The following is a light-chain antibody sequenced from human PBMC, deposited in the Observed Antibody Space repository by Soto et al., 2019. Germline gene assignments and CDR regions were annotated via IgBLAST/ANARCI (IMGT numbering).Light chain of an antibody. CDR3: AAWDDSLNGPV. J-gene: IGLJ2*01. CDR2: SDD. Sequence: QLVLTQPPSASGTPGQRVTISCSGSSSNVGSNTVSWYQQLPGTAPKVLIYSDDQRPSGVPDRFSGSRSGSSASLAISGLQSGDEADYYCAAWDDSLNGPVFGGGTKLTVL. CDR1: SSNVGSNT. V-gene: IGLV1-44*01.